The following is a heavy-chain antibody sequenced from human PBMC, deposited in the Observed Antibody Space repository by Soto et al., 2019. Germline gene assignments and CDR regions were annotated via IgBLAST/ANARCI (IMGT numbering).Heavy chain of an antibody. J-gene: IGHJ4*02. CDR1: GFTFSTFA. CDR2: ISSSSGNI. Sequence: GGSLRLSCAASGFTFSTFAMSWVRQAPGKGLEWVSGISSSSGNIYYADSVKGRFTTSRDNAKNTLYLQMNSLRAEDTAVYYCARDRSGFRGNDYWGQGTLVTVSS. V-gene: IGHV3-21*01. D-gene: IGHD3-22*01. CDR3: ARDRSGFRGNDY.